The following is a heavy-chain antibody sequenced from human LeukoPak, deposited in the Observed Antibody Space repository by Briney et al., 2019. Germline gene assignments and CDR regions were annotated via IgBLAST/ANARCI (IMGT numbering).Heavy chain of an antibody. Sequence: PGGSLRLSCAASGFTFSNYWMTWVRQAPGKGLEWVANIKHDGSEDYYLDSVKGRFTISRDNAKSSMWLQMNSLRAEDTALYYCATNGGGDSGYGNFDYWGQGTLVTVAS. V-gene: IGHV3-7*03. CDR2: IKHDGSED. CDR1: GFTFSNYW. CDR3: ATNGGGDSGYGNFDY. D-gene: IGHD5-12*01. J-gene: IGHJ4*02.